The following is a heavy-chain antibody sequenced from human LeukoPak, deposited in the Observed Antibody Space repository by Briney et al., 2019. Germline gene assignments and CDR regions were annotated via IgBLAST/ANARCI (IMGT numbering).Heavy chain of an antibody. D-gene: IGHD3-10*01. CDR2: ISAYNGNT. Sequence: RASVKVSCKASGYTFTSYGISWVRQAPGQGLEWMGWISAYNGNTNYAQKLQGRVTMTTDTSTSTAYMELRSLRSDDTAVYYCARVPYGSGSYRLFDPWGQGTLVTVSS. V-gene: IGHV1-18*01. CDR1: GYTFTSYG. CDR3: ARVPYGSGSYRLFDP. J-gene: IGHJ5*02.